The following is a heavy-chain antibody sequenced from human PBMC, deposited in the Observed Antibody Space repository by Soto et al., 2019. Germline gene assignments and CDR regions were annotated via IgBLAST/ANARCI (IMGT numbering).Heavy chain of an antibody. V-gene: IGHV3-23*01. CDR2: ISGSGGST. D-gene: IGHD3-9*01. Sequence: EVQLLESGGGLVQPGGSLRLYCAASGFTFSSYAMSWVRQAPGKGLEWVSAISGSGGSTYYADSVKGRFTISRDNSKNTLYLQINSLRAEDTAIYYCAKDPIRPFDYWGQGTLVTVSS. J-gene: IGHJ4*02. CDR1: GFTFSSYA. CDR3: AKDPIRPFDY.